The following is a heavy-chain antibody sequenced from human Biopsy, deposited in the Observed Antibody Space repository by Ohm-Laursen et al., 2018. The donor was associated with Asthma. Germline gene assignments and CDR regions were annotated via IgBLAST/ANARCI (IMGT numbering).Heavy chain of an antibody. Sequence: SLRLSCSASVFTFSSYAMSWVRQAPGKGLEWVSAIRGSGGSEYYADSVKGRFTISRDNSKNTLYLQMNSLRAEDTAVYYCSKTERYVDWYGFDPWGQGTLVIVSS. CDR3: SKTERYVDWYGFDP. CDR2: IRGSGGSE. D-gene: IGHD3-9*01. J-gene: IGHJ5*02. CDR1: VFTFSSYA. V-gene: IGHV3-23*01.